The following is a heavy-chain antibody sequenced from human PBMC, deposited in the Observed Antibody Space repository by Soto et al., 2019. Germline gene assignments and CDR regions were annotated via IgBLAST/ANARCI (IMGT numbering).Heavy chain of an antibody. CDR3: AKNGQPPYYYYGMDV. Sequence: QGQLVQSGAEVKKPGASVKVSCKASGYTFTRYGISWVRQAPGQGLEWMGWISGYNGDTKCAQKFQGRDTMTVDTATTTAYIELRSLTSDDRAVYYCAKNGQPPYYYYGMDVWGQGTTVTVSS. D-gene: IGHD2-8*01. V-gene: IGHV1-18*01. CDR1: GYTFTRYG. J-gene: IGHJ6*02. CDR2: ISGYNGDT.